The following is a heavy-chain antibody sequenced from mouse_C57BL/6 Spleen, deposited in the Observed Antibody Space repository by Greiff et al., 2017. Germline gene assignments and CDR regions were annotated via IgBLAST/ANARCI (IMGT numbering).Heavy chain of an antibody. CDR1: GFTFSDYG. D-gene: IGHD2-1*01. Sequence: DVKLVESGGGLVKPGGSLKLSCAASGFTFSDYGMHWVRQAPEKGLEWVAYISSGSSTIYYADTVKGRFTISRDNAKNTLFLQMTSLRSEDTAMYYCARIYYGNYVGFAYWGQGTLVTVSA. CDR3: ARIYYGNYVGFAY. V-gene: IGHV5-17*01. CDR2: ISSGSSTI. J-gene: IGHJ3*01.